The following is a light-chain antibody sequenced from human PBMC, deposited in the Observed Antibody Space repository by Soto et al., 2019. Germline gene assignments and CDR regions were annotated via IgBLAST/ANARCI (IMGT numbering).Light chain of an antibody. Sequence: QSALTQPASVSGSPGQSITIAYTGTSSDVRGYKYVSWYQQHPGKAPKLMIYDVINRPSGVSNRFSGSKSGNSASLTISGLQAEDEADYYCSSYTSSSTYVVFGGGTKVTVL. CDR1: SSDVRGYKY. V-gene: IGLV2-14*03. J-gene: IGLJ2*01. CDR2: DVI. CDR3: SSYTSSSTYVV.